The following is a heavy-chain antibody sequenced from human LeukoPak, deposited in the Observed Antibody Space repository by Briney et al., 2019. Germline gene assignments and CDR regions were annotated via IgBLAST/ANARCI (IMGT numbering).Heavy chain of an antibody. Sequence: PGGSLRLSCAASGFTFSSYGMHWVRQAPGKGLEWVAVIWYDGSNKYYADSVKGRFTISRDNSKNTLYLQMNSLRAEDTAVYYCARDSYGSSGYLNWGQGTLVTVSS. J-gene: IGHJ4*02. D-gene: IGHD3-22*01. CDR1: GFTFSSYG. CDR3: ARDSYGSSGYLN. V-gene: IGHV3-33*01. CDR2: IWYDGSNK.